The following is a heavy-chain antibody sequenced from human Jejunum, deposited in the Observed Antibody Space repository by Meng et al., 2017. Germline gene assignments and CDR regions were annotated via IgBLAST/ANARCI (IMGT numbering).Heavy chain of an antibody. V-gene: IGHV3-33*01. J-gene: IGHJ3*02. D-gene: IGHD2-21*02. CDR3: ASAMGRGDNAFDT. CDR2: IWYDGSSR. CDR1: GFTFASRG. Sequence: GESLKISCAASGFTFASRGMHWVRQAPGKGLEWLAMIWYDGSSRYYAESVKGRSTISRDNSKNTLSLQVDSLGVEDTAVYYCASAMGRGDNAFDTWGQGTLVTVSS.